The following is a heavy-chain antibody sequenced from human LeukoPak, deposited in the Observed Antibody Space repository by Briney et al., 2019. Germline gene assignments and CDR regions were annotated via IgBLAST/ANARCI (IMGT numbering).Heavy chain of an antibody. CDR2: INHSGST. V-gene: IGHV4-34*01. D-gene: IGHD5-18*01. Sequence: SETLSLTCAVYGGSFSGYYWSWIRQPPGKGLEWIGEINHSGSTNYNPSLKSRVTISVDTSKNQFSLKLSSVTAADTAVYYCARSVDTTMWSWGQGTLVTVSS. CDR3: ARSVDTTMWS. CDR1: GGSFSGYY. J-gene: IGHJ5*02.